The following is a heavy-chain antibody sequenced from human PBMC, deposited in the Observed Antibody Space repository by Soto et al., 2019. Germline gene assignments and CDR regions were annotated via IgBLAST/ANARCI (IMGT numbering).Heavy chain of an antibody. CDR3: ARGGHGGYYYYGMDV. CDR2: IWYDGSNK. D-gene: IGHD4-17*01. CDR1: GFTFSSYG. V-gene: IGHV3-33*01. J-gene: IGHJ6*02. Sequence: QVQLVESGGGVVQPGRSLRLSCAASGFTFSSYGMHWVRQAPGKGLEWVAVIWYDGSNKYYADSVKGRFTISRDNSKNTLYLQMNSLRAEDTAVYYCARGGHGGYYYYGMDVWGQGTTVTVSS.